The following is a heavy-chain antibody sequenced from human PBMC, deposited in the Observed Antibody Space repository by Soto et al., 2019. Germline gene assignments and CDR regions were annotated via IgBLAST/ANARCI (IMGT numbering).Heavy chain of an antibody. D-gene: IGHD5-18*01. CDR3: ARDPGFGFGYSYAFAMDV. Sequence: QVQLVQSGAEVKKPGASVKVSCKASGYTFSNYGISWVRQGPGQGLEWMGWISGYNGNTHYEEKVQDRIKMTTDTSTSTTYLELRSLRSDDTAVYFCARDPGFGFGYSYAFAMDVWGQGTTVTGSS. J-gene: IGHJ6*02. CDR2: ISGYNGNT. V-gene: IGHV1-18*01. CDR1: GYTFSNYG.